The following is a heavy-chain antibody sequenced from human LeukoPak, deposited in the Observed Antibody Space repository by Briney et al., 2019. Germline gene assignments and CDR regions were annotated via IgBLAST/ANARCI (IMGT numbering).Heavy chain of an antibody. CDR1: GYTFTDYY. D-gene: IGHD4-17*01. J-gene: IGHJ4*02. V-gene: IGHV1-2*02. Sequence: ASVKVSCKASGYTFTDYYMHWVRQAPGQGLEWMGWISPNTGGTNYAQKFEGRVTMTRDRSIRTAYMELSRLTSDDTAVYYCARDTKTTVTTAGYWGQGTLVTVSS. CDR2: ISPNTGGT. CDR3: ARDTKTTVTTAGY.